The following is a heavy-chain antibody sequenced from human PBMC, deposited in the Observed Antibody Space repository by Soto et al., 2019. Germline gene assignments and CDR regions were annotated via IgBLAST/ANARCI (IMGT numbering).Heavy chain of an antibody. J-gene: IGHJ6*02. CDR1: GYTFTSYG. CDR3: AREGGRDSSGYYFFQTNYYYYGMDV. D-gene: IGHD3-22*01. V-gene: IGHV1-18*04. Sequence: ASVKVSCKASGYTFTSYGISWVRQAPGQGLEWMGWISAYNGNTNYAQKLQGRVTMTTDTSTSTAYMELRSLRSDDTAVYYCAREGGRDSSGYYFFQTNYYYYGMDVWGQGTTVTVSS. CDR2: ISAYNGNT.